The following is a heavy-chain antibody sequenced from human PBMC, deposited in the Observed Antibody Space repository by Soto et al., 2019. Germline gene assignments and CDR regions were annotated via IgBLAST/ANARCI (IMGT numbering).Heavy chain of an antibody. V-gene: IGHV1-46*01. CDR3: ARVWYSSCYRDYYYGMDV. CDR2: INPSGGST. J-gene: IGHJ6*02. Sequence: GASVKVSCKASGYTFTSYYMHWVRQAPGQGLEWMGIINPSGGSTSYAQKFQGRVTMTSDTSTSTVYMELSSLRSEDTALYYCARVWYSSCYRDYYYGMDVWGQGTTVTVSS. CDR1: GYTFTSYY. D-gene: IGHD6-25*01.